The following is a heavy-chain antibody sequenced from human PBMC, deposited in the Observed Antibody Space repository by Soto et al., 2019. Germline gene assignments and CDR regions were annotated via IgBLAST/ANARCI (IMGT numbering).Heavy chain of an antibody. CDR2: ISQSGST. D-gene: IGHD6-6*01. Sequence: PSETLSLTCSIYSGSFSGFYWSWIRQPPGKRLEWIGEISQSGSTNYNPSLKSRVSISVDTSKNQFSLNLTSVTAADTAVYYCARAPKVSGSSQTRPDFWGKEPWSPS. V-gene: IGHV4-34*01. CDR1: SGSFSGFY. J-gene: IGHJ4*01. CDR3: ARAPKVSGSSQTRPDF.